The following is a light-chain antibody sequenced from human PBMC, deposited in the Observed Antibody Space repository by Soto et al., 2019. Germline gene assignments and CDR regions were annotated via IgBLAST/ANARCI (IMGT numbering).Light chain of an antibody. Sequence: EIVMTQSPATLSVSPGERATLSCRASQSVSSDLRWFQQRPGQAPRLLIFGASNRATDIPARFSGSGSGTEFTLTISSLQSEDFAVYYCQQYNNWPNTFGQGTRLEIK. J-gene: IGKJ5*01. CDR3: QQYNNWPNT. V-gene: IGKV3-15*01. CDR2: GAS. CDR1: QSVSSD.